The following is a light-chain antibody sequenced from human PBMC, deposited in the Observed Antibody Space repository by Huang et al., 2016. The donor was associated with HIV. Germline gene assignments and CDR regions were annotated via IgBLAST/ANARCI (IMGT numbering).Light chain of an antibody. CDR3: QQYGSSPIT. V-gene: IGKV3D-20*01. CDR1: QSVTSNY. CDR2: DTS. Sequence: EIVLTQSPATLSLSPGERVTLSCGASQSVTSNYLAWYQQKPGLAPRLLIYDTSKRATGIPDRVSGSGSGTDFSLIISRLEPEDFAVYYCQQYGSSPITFGQGTRLEIK. J-gene: IGKJ5*01.